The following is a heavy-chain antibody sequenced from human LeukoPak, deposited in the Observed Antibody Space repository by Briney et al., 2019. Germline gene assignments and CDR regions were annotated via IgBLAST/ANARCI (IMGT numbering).Heavy chain of an antibody. CDR3: AREACSGGRCYPAWYFDL. CDR2: VNSEGSSR. Sequence: GGSLRLSCAASGFTFRSYWMHWVSQALGKGLVWVARVNSEGSSRSYADSVRGRYTISRDNAKNTLYPQMSGLRAEDTAVYYCAREACSGGRCYPAWYFDLWGRGTLVTVSS. D-gene: IGHD2-15*01. J-gene: IGHJ2*01. CDR1: GFTFRSYW. V-gene: IGHV3-74*01.